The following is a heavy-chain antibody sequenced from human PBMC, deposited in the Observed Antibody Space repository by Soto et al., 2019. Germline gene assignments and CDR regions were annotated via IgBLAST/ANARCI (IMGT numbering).Heavy chain of an antibody. V-gene: IGHV1-69*01. CDR1: VGTFNTYT. J-gene: IGHJ6*02. Sequence: QVQLVQSGAEVNKPGSPVKVSCKASVGTFNTYTISWVRQFPGQGPEWMGGIMPLYAKPTYAQTFQGRLMIAADEHTNSVYMELSSLRSEDTALYYCASLNNWSSGDGRIDVWGRGTAVSLSS. CDR2: IMPLYAKP. D-gene: IGHD1-20*01. CDR3: ASLNNWSSGDGRIDV.